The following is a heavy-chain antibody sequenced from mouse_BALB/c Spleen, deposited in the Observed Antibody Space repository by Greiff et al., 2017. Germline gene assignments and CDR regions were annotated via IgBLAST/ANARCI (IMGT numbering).Heavy chain of an antibody. CDR2: ISTYYGNT. CDR1: SYTFTDYA. Sequence: QVQLQQSGAELVRPGVSVKISCKGSSYTFTDYAMHWVKQSHAKSLEWIGVISTYYGNTNYNQKFKGKATMTVDKSSSTAYMELARLTSEDSAVYYCATGTYYFDYWGQGTTLTVSS. CDR3: ATGTYYFDY. D-gene: IGHD4-1*01. J-gene: IGHJ2*01. V-gene: IGHV1S137*01.